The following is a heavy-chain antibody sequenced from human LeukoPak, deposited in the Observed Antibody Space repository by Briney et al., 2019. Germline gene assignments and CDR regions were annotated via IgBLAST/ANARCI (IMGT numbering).Heavy chain of an antibody. J-gene: IGHJ6*02. CDR3: ARGMVGYGMDG. CDR1: GGSFSGYY. Sequence: SETLSLTCAVYGGSFSGYYWTWIRQPPGKGLEWIGEINHSGSTSYNPSLKSRVTIAVDTSKNQFSLQLNSVTTEDTAVYYCARGMVGYGMDGWGQGTTVTVSS. D-gene: IGHD2-8*01. CDR2: INHSGST. V-gene: IGHV4-34*01.